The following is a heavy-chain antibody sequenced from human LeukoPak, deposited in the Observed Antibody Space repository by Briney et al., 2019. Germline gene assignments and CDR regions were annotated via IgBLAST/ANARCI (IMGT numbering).Heavy chain of an antibody. CDR3: ARWGPIVVVVPNFDY. CDR2: ISHHKGNT. V-gene: IGHV1-18*01. J-gene: IGHJ4*02. D-gene: IGHD2-2*01. CDR1: GYTSTTYG. Sequence: ASVKVSCTSSGYTSTTYGISWLRQTPGQGLGWMGWISHHKGNTDYAQKLQGRVTMTPDPSTSTAYMELRSLSSDDTAVYSCARWGPIVVVVPNFDYWGQGTLVTVSS.